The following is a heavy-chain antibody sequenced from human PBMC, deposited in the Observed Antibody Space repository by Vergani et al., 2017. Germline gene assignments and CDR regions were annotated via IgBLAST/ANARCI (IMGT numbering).Heavy chain of an antibody. D-gene: IGHD3-10*01. CDR3: AKEPPGHYYYMDV. CDR1: GFTFSSYA. CDR2: ISSSSSYI. V-gene: IGHV3-21*04. Sequence: EVQLLESGGGLVQPGGSLRLSCAASGFTFSSYAMSWVRQAPGKGLEWVSSISSSSSYIYYADSVKGRFTISRDNAKNSLYLQMNSLRAEDTAVYYCAKEPPGHYYYMDVWGKGTTVTVSS. J-gene: IGHJ6*03.